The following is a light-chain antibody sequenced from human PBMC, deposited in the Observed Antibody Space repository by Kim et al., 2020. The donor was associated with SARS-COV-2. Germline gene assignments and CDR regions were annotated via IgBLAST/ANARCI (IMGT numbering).Light chain of an antibody. CDR2: QDS. J-gene: IGLJ2*01. CDR3: QAWDSSTAYVV. CDR1: KLGDKY. Sequence: SYELTQPPSVSVSPGQTAIITCSGDKLGDKYACWYQQKPGQSPVLVIYQDSKRPSGIPERFSGSNSGNTATLTISGTQAMDEADYYCQAWDSSTAYVVFGGGTKLTDL. V-gene: IGLV3-1*01.